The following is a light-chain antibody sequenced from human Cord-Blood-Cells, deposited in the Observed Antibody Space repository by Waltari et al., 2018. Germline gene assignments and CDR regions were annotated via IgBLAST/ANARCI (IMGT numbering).Light chain of an antibody. Sequence: QSALTQPASVSGSPGQSIHISCPGTSRVVGGFNYVSWYQQPPGKAPNLMISDVINRPSGVSNRFSGSKSGNTASLTISGLQAEDEADYYCSSYTSSSTPVVFGGGTKLTVL. J-gene: IGLJ2*01. CDR3: SSYTSSSTPVV. CDR2: DVI. CDR1: SRVVGGFNY. V-gene: IGLV2-14*01.